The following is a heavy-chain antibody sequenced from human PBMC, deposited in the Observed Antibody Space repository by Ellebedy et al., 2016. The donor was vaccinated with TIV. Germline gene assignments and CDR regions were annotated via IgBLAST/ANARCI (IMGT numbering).Heavy chain of an antibody. CDR3: ARDYYDLFDF. Sequence: GESLKISCVASGFSFSSYAMHWVRQAPGKGLEWVAIASNSGRSYSADSVKGRFTISRDDSKSTVFLHMSDVRPEDTAVYYCARDYYDLFDFWGQGTLVTVSS. CDR1: GFSFSSYA. V-gene: IGHV3-30*04. D-gene: IGHD3-16*01. J-gene: IGHJ4*02. CDR2: ASNSGRS.